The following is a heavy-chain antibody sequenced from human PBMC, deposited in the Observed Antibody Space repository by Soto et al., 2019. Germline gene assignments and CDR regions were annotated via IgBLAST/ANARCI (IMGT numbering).Heavy chain of an antibody. Sequence: QVQLVESGGGVVQPGSSLRLSCAASGFSFKNYAFHWVRQAPGKGLEWVALISHNDEPKIFYADSVQGRFTISRDNFKNTVYLQMNSLRDEDTAVYHCARGVRAETYYNAFDYWGQEPKSPSPQ. CDR3: ARGVRAETYYNAFDY. V-gene: IGHV3-30-3*01. D-gene: IGHD3-10*01. J-gene: IGHJ4*01. CDR1: GFSFKNYA. CDR2: ISHNDEPKI.